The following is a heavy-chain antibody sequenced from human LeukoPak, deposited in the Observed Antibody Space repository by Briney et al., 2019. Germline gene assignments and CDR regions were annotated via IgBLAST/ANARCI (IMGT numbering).Heavy chain of an antibody. D-gene: IGHD6-25*01. Sequence: GGSLRLSCAASGVTFSSYTMNWVRQASGKGLEWVSSISSTSTYIHDADSVKGRFTIYRDNAKNSLYLQMNSLRAEDTAMYYCARGMRQIDDAFDLWGQGTMVTVSS. CDR3: ARGMRQIDDAFDL. CDR2: ISSTSTYI. J-gene: IGHJ3*01. CDR1: GVTFSSYT. V-gene: IGHV3-21*01.